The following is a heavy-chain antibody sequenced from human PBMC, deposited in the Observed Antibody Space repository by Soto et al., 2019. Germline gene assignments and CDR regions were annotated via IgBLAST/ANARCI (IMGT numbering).Heavy chain of an antibody. J-gene: IGHJ6*02. V-gene: IGHV3-30*04. CDR2: IAYDGSNR. CDR3: ARDLAITGTTDYYYYGMDV. D-gene: IGHD1-20*01. CDR1: GFAFSSYA. Sequence: GGSLRLSCAASGFAFSSYAMHWVRQAPGKGLEWVADIAYDGSNRYYADSVKGRFTISRDNSKNTLYLQLNSLRAEDTAVYYCARDLAITGTTDYYYYGMDVWGQGTTVTVSS.